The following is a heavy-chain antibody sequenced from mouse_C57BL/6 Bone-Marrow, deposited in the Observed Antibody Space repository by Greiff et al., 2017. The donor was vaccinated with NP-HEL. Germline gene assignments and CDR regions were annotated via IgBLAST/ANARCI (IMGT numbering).Heavy chain of an antibody. V-gene: IGHV1-26*01. CDR3: ARGDSNYEAWFAY. D-gene: IGHD2-5*01. Sequence: EVQLQQSGPELVKPGASVKISCKASGYTFTDYYMNWVKQSHGKSLEWIGDINPNNGGTSYNQKFKGKATLTVDKSSSTAYMELRSLTSEDSAVYYCARGDSNYEAWFAYWGQGTLVTVSA. CDR1: GYTFTDYY. J-gene: IGHJ3*01. CDR2: INPNNGGT.